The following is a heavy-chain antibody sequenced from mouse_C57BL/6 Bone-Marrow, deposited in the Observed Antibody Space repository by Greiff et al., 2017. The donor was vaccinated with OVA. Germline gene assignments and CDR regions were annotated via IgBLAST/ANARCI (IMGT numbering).Heavy chain of an antibody. D-gene: IGHD6-5*01. CDR1: GYSITSGYY. CDR3: ARERPYSLDY. CDR2: ISYDGSN. J-gene: IGHJ4*01. Sequence: EVQLQQSGPGLVKPSQSLSLTCSVTGYSITSGYYWNWIRQFPGNKLEWMGYISYDGSNNYNPSLKNRISITRDTSKNQFFLKLNSVTTEDTATYYFARERPYSLDYWGQGTSVTVSS. V-gene: IGHV3-6*01.